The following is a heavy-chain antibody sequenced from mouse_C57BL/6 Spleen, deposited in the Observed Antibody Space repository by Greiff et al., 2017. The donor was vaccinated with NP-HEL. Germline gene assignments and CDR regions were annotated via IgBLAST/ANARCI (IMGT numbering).Heavy chain of an antibody. Sequence: EVMLVESGGGLVKPGGSLKLSCAASGFTFSDYGMHWVRQAPEKGLEWVAYISSGSSTIYYADTVKGRFTISRDNAKNTLFLQMTSLRSEDTAMYYCARGLRREAMDDWGQGTSVTVSS. D-gene: IGHD2-4*01. CDR1: GFTFSDYG. J-gene: IGHJ4*01. V-gene: IGHV5-17*01. CDR3: ARGLRREAMDD. CDR2: ISSGSSTI.